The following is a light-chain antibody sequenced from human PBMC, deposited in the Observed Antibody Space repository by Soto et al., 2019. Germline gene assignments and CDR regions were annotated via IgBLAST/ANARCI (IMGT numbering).Light chain of an antibody. CDR1: QSINIY. V-gene: IGKV1-39*01. J-gene: IGKJ1*01. CDR2: GAS. CDR3: QQTYGNPWT. Sequence: DIQMTQSPSSLSASVGDRVTITCQASQSINIYLNWYQQKPGKAPNLLIFGASFLQSGVPSRFSGGGSGTDFTLTITSLRPEDFATYYCQQTYGNPWTFGQGTKVEI.